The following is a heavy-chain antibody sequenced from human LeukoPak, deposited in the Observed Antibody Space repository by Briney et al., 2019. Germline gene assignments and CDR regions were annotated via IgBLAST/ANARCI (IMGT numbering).Heavy chain of an antibody. CDR2: IYSDGST. D-gene: IGHD1-26*01. Sequence: GGSLRLSCAASGFIVSGDFMSWVRQAPGKGLEWVSVIYSDGSTYCADSVKGRFTISRDNSKNTLDLQMTGLRAEDTAVYYCARERGRGRDSPWFDYWGQGTLVTVSS. CDR1: GFIVSGDF. V-gene: IGHV3-53*01. CDR3: ARERGRGRDSPWFDY. J-gene: IGHJ4*02.